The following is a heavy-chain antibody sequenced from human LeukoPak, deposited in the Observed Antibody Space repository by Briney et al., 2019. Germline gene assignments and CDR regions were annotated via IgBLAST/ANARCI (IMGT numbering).Heavy chain of an antibody. V-gene: IGHV4-39*07. CDR3: ARRIAASDAFDI. CDR2: IYYSGST. J-gene: IGHJ3*02. CDR1: GGSISSSSYY. Sequence: SETLSLTCTVSGGSISSSSYYWGWIRRPPGKGLEWIGSIYYSGSTYYNPSLKSPVTISVDTSKNQFSLKLNSVTAADTAVYYCARRIAASDAFDIWGQGTMVTVSS. D-gene: IGHD6-13*01.